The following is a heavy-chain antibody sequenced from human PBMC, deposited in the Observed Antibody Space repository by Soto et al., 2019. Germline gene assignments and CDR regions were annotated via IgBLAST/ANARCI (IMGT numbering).Heavy chain of an antibody. CDR2: LSYDGSNK. J-gene: IGHJ4*02. CDR1: GFMFSSYG. V-gene: IGHV3-30*18. D-gene: IGHD6-19*01. CDR3: AKGLYASGWSFLDY. Sequence: QVQLVESGGGVVQPGRSLRLSCAASGFMFSSYGMHWVRQAPGKGLEWVALLSYDGSNKYYADSVKGRFTISRDNSKNTLYLQMNSLRAEDTAVYYSAKGLYASGWSFLDYWGQGTLVTVS.